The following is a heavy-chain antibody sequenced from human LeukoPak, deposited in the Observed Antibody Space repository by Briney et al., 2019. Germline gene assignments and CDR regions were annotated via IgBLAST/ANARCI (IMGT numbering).Heavy chain of an antibody. V-gene: IGHV4-34*01. CDR1: GGSFSGYY. J-gene: IGHJ3*02. CDR3: AREKARLWWKGSDAFDI. D-gene: IGHD2-21*01. CDR2: INHSGST. Sequence: PSETLSLTCAVYGGSFSGYYWSWIRQPPGKGLEWIGEINHSGSTNYNPSLKSRVTISVDTSKNQFSLKLSSVTAADTAVYYCAREKARLWWKGSDAFDIWGQGTMVTVSS.